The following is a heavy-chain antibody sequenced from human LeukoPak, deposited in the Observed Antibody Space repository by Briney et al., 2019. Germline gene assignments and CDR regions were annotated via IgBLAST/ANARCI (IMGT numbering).Heavy chain of an antibody. D-gene: IGHD6-19*01. CDR1: GGSISSYY. Sequence: PSETLSLTCTVSGGSISSYYWSWIRQPPGKGLEWIGYIYYSGSTNYNPSLKSRVTISVDTSKNQFSLKLSSVTAADTAVYYCARDTRQWLAGYYYYDMDVWGQGTTVTVSS. CDR3: ARDTRQWLAGYYYYDMDV. J-gene: IGHJ6*02. CDR2: IYYSGST. V-gene: IGHV4-59*01.